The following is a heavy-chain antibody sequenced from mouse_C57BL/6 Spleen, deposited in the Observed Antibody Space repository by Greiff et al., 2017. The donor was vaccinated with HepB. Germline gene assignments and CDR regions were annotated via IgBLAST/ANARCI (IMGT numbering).Heavy chain of an antibody. V-gene: IGHV1-81*01. CDR1: GYTFTSYG. J-gene: IGHJ4*01. CDR2: IYPRSGNT. Sequence: QVQLQQSGAELARPGASVKLSCKASGYTFTSYGISWVKQRTGQGLEWIGEIYPRSGNTYYNEKFKGKATLTADKSSSTAYMERRSLTSEDSAVYFCARSEGNYEAMDYWGQGTSVTVSS. D-gene: IGHD2-1*01. CDR3: ARSEGNYEAMDY.